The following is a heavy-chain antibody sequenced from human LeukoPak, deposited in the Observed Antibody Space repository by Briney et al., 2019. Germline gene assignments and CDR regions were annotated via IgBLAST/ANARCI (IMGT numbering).Heavy chain of an antibody. Sequence: GGSLRLSCAASGFTFSSYSMNWVRQAPGKGLEWVSYISSSSSTIYYADSVKGRFTISRDNAKNSLYLQMNSLRAEDTAVYYCAREPGYCSGGSCQLDDAFDIWGQGTMVTVSS. D-gene: IGHD2-15*01. J-gene: IGHJ3*02. V-gene: IGHV3-48*04. CDR2: ISSSSSTI. CDR3: AREPGYCSGGSCQLDDAFDI. CDR1: GFTFSSYS.